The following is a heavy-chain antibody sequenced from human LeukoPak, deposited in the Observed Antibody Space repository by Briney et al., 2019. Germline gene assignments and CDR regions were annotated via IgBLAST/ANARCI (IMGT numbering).Heavy chain of an antibody. V-gene: IGHV4-34*01. Sequence: PSETLSLTCAVYGGSFSGYYWSWIRQPPGKGLEWIGEINHSGSTNYNPSLKSRVTISVDTSKNQFSLKLSSVTAADTAVYYCAREIPEYSSSSDWFDPWGQGTLVTVSS. D-gene: IGHD6-6*01. CDR2: INHSGST. J-gene: IGHJ5*02. CDR3: AREIPEYSSSSDWFDP. CDR1: GGSFSGYY.